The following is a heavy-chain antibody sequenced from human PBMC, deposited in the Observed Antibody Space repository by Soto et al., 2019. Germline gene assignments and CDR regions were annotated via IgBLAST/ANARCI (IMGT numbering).Heavy chain of an antibody. D-gene: IGHD6-25*01. CDR2: IIPIIGPA. V-gene: IGHV1-69*01. J-gene: IGHJ5*02. Sequence: QVQLVQSGAEVKRPGSSVKLSCKASGGTFTYYGISWVRQAPGQGLEWMGGIIPIIGPATYAQKFQGRVTITADQSTSTAYMELSSLRSEDTALYYCPRDLGTTIAEPTRRETYGWLDPWGQGTLVTVSS. CDR1: GGTFTYYG. CDR3: PRDLGTTIAEPTRRETYGWLDP.